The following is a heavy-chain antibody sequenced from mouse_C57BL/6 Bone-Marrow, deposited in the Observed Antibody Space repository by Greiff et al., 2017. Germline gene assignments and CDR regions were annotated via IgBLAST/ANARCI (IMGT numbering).Heavy chain of an antibody. D-gene: IGHD2-10*02. Sequence: QVQLQQPGAELVKPGASVKMSCKASGYTFTSYWITWVKQRPGQGLEWIGDIYPGSGCTKYNEKFKSKATLTVDKSSSTAYMKLSSLTSEDSAVYYCARGGMDKGWFAYWCRGTLVTVSA. CDR1: GYTFTSYW. V-gene: IGHV1-55*01. CDR2: IYPGSGCT. J-gene: IGHJ3*01. CDR3: ARGGMDKGWFAY.